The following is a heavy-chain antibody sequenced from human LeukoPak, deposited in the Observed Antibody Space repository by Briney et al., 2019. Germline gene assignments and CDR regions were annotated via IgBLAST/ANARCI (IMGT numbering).Heavy chain of an antibody. J-gene: IGHJ3*02. CDR3: ASPPYYYDSSGYYDAFDI. CDR2: IYYSGST. V-gene: IGHV4-39*01. D-gene: IGHD3-22*01. CDR1: GGSISSSSYY. Sequence: SETLSLTCTVSGGSISSSSYYWGWIRQPPGKGLEWIGSIYYSGSTYYNPSLKSRVTISVDTSKNQFSLKLSSVTTADTAVYYCASPPYYYDSSGYYDAFDIWGQGTMVTVSS.